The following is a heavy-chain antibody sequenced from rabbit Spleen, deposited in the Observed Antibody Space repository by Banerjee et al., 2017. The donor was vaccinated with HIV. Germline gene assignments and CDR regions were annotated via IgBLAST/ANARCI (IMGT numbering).Heavy chain of an antibody. CDR1: GFSFSNSDY. V-gene: IGHV1S45*01. D-gene: IGHD8-1*01. Sequence: QEQLVESGGDLVKPGASLTLTCTASGFSFSNSDYMCWVRQAPGKGLQWIACINAITGKAVYATWAKGRFTFSKTSSTTVTLQMTSLTAADTATYFCARDGAGGSYFALWGKAPSSPS. CDR3: ARDGAGGSYFAL. CDR2: INAITGKA. J-gene: IGHJ4*01.